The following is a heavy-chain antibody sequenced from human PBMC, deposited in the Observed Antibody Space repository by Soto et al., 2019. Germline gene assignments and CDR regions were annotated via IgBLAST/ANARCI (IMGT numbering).Heavy chain of an antibody. Sequence: GGSLRLSCAASGFTFDDYGMSWVRQAPGKGLEWVSGINWNGGSTGYADSVKGRFTISRDNAKNSLYLQMNSLRAEDTALYYCARDKGFFTMVRGDYDYWGQGTLVTVSS. J-gene: IGHJ4*02. D-gene: IGHD3-10*01. V-gene: IGHV3-20*04. CDR3: ARDKGFFTMVRGDYDY. CDR1: GFTFDDYG. CDR2: INWNGGST.